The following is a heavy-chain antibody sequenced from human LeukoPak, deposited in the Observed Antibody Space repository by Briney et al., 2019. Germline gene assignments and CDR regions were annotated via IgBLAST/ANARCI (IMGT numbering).Heavy chain of an antibody. D-gene: IGHD4-17*01. J-gene: IGHJ5*02. CDR1: GGSFSDYY. V-gene: IGHV4-34*01. CDR2: INHSGST. Sequence: SETLSLTCAVYGGSFSDYYWSWIRQPPGKGLEWIGEINHSGSTNYNPSLKSRVTISVDTSKNQFSLKLSSVTAADTAVYYCAQGHDYGDYLNWSDPWGQGTLVTVSS. CDR3: AQGHDYGDYLNWSDP.